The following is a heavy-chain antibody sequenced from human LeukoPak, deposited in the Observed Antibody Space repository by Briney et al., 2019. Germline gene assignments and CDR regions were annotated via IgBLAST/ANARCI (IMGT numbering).Heavy chain of an antibody. CDR3: ARDQPEVVDGMDV. D-gene: IGHD2-15*01. V-gene: IGHV3-74*01. CDR2: INSDGSST. Sequence: PGGSLRLSCAASGFTFSSYWMHWVRQAPGKGLVWVSRINSDGSSTSYADSAKGRFTISRDNAKNTLYLQMNSLRAEDTAVYYCARDQPEVVDGMDVWGQGTTVTVSS. J-gene: IGHJ6*02. CDR1: GFTFSSYW.